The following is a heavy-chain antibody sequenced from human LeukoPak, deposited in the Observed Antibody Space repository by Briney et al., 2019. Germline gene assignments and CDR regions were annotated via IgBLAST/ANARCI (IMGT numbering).Heavy chain of an antibody. CDR3: ATTYCSGGSCYPYDAFDI. V-gene: IGHV4-39*01. CDR1: GGSISSGDYY. CDR2: IYYSGST. J-gene: IGHJ3*02. D-gene: IGHD2-15*01. Sequence: SETLSLTCTVSGGSISSGDYYWSWIRQPPGKGLEWIGSIYYSGSTYYNPSLKSRVTISVDTSKNQFSLKLSSVTAADTAVYYCATTYCSGGSCYPYDAFDIWGQGTMVTVSS.